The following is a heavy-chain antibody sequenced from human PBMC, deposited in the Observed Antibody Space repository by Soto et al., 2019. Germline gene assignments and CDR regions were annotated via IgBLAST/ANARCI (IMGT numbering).Heavy chain of an antibody. J-gene: IGHJ6*02. D-gene: IGHD4-17*01. Sequence: ASVKVSCKASGYTFTGYYMHWVRQAPGQGLEWMGWINPNSGGTNYAQKFQGWVTMTRDTSISTAYMELSRLRSDDTAVYYCARGSGDYGDYYYYYYGMDVWGQGTTVTVSS. CDR1: GYTFTGYY. V-gene: IGHV1-2*04. CDR2: INPNSGGT. CDR3: ARGSGDYGDYYYYYYGMDV.